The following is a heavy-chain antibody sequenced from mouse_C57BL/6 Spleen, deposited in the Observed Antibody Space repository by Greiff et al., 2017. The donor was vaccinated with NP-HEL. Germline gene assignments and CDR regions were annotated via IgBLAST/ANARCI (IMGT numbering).Heavy chain of an antibody. V-gene: IGHV1-82*01. CDR2: IYPGDGDT. CDR3: ARNYGSSMDY. J-gene: IGHJ4*01. CDR1: GYAFSSSW. Sequence: VQLQQSGPELVKPGASVKISCTASGYAFSSSWMNWVKQRPGTGLEWIGRIYPGDGDTNYNGKFQGKATLTADKSSSTAYMQLSSLTSEDSAFYFCARNYGSSMDYWGKGTSVTVSS. D-gene: IGHD1-1*01.